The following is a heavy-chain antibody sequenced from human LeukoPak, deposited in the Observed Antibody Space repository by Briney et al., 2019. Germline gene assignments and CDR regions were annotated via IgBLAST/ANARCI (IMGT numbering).Heavy chain of an antibody. Sequence: ASVKVSCKASGYTFTDYYIHWVRQAPGQGLEWMGWINPNSGGTNYAQKFQGGVTMTRDTSISTAYMEVSRLRSDDTAVYYCARDMYYYGSESYYFDYWGQGTLVTVFS. V-gene: IGHV1-2*02. J-gene: IGHJ4*02. CDR1: GYTFTDYY. CDR3: ARDMYYYGSESYYFDY. D-gene: IGHD3-10*01. CDR2: INPNSGGT.